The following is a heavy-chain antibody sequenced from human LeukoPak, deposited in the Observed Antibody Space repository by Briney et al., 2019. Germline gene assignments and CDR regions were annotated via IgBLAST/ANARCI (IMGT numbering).Heavy chain of an antibody. CDR3: ARGGYFDSSGRHIDY. J-gene: IGHJ4*02. Sequence: GGSLRLSCAASGFTFSGYSMSWVREAPGKGLEWVSYISSSSSTIYYADSVKGRFTISRDNPKNSLYLQMNSLRDEDTAVYYCARGGYFDSSGRHIDYWGQGTLVTVSS. CDR2: ISSSSSTI. CDR1: GFTFSGYS. D-gene: IGHD3-22*01. V-gene: IGHV3-48*02.